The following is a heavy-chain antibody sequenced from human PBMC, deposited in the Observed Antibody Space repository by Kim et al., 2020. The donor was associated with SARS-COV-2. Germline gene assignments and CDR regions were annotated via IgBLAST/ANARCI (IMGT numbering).Heavy chain of an antibody. Sequence: GGSLRLSCPASGFTFSSYWMSWVRQAPGKGLEWVANIKQDGSEKYYVDSVKGRFTISRDNAKNSLYLQMNSLRAEDTAVYYCASNFMVREERWGQGTLVTVSS. CDR3: ASNFMVREER. J-gene: IGHJ4*02. D-gene: IGHD3-10*01. CDR1: GFTFSSYW. CDR2: IKQDGSEK. V-gene: IGHV3-7*03.